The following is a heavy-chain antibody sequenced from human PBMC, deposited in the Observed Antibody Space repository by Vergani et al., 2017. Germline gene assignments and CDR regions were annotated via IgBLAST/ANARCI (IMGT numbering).Heavy chain of an antibody. V-gene: IGHV5-51*03. D-gene: IGHD2-21*01. CDR3: TRDYPCGDGPCLLFDH. Sequence: EVMLVQSGAEVKKPGESLKISCKYSESSFISNEIAWVRQMSGKGLQWMGNINPIDSKIAYSPSFQGQAIMSLDKSITTAYLQWRSLKASDTAIYYCTRDYPCGDGPCLLFDHWCQGTQVTVSS. CDR1: ESSFISNE. CDR2: INPIDSKI. J-gene: IGHJ4*02.